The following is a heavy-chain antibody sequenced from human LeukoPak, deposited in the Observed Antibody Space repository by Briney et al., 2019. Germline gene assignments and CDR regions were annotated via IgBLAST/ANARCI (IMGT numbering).Heavy chain of an antibody. CDR3: ARDDYRGVTNFDP. V-gene: IGHV4-59*01. D-gene: IGHD3-10*01. Sequence: SETLSLTCTVSGGSISPYFWSRIRQPPGKGLEWIGYISYSGSTNYNPSLKSRVTISVDTSKNQFSLQLSSVTAADTAVYYCARDDYRGVTNFDPWGQGTLVTVSS. CDR1: GGSISPYF. CDR2: ISYSGST. J-gene: IGHJ5*02.